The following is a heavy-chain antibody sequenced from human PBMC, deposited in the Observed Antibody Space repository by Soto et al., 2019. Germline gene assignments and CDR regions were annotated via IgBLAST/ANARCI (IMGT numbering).Heavy chain of an antibody. D-gene: IGHD3-22*01. CDR1: GYTFTSYG. J-gene: IGHJ6*02. CDR3: ARDGEKTYYYDSSGYHDYYYYGMDV. CDR2: ISAYNGNT. V-gene: IGHV1-18*01. Sequence: ASVKVSCKASGYTFTSYGISWVRQAPGQGPEWMGWISAYNGNTNYAQKLQGRVTMTTDTSTSTAYMELRSLRSDDTAAYYCARDGEKTYYYDSSGYHDYYYYGMDVWGQGTTVTVSS.